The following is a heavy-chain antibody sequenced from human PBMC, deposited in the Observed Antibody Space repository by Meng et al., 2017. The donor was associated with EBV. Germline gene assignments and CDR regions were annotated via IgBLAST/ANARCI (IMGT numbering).Heavy chain of an antibody. CDR3: ARGSYGSGSYFDY. CDR2: INHSGST. D-gene: IGHD3-10*01. J-gene: IGHJ4*01. CDR1: GGSFSGYY. Sequence: QVQLQQWGAGLLXXXXXLXLTCAVYGGSFSGYYWSWIRQPPGKGLEWIGEINHSGSTNYNPSLKSRVTISVDTSKNQFSLKLSSVTAADTAVYYCARGSYGSGSYFDYWGQGTLVHRLL. V-gene: IGHV4-34*01.